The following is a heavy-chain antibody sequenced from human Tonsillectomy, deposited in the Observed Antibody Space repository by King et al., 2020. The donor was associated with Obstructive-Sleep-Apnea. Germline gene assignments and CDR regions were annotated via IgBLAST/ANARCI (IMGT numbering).Heavy chain of an antibody. V-gene: IGHV3-30-3*01. Sequence: VQLVESGGGVVQPGRSLRLSCAASGFTFSSYPMHWVRQAPGKGLEWVAVISYDGSNKYYADSVKGRFTISSDNSKNTLYLQMNSLRVEDTAVYYCARDSKMAGTFDYWGQGTLVTVSS. D-gene: IGHD6-19*01. CDR1: GFTFSSYP. J-gene: IGHJ4*02. CDR2: ISYDGSNK. CDR3: ARDSKMAGTFDY.